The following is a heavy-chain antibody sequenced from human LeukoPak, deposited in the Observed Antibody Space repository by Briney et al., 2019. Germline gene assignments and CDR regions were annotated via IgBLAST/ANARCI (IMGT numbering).Heavy chain of an antibody. V-gene: IGHV3-23*01. CDR1: GFTFSSYA. J-gene: IGHJ4*02. D-gene: IGHD3-22*01. CDR3: AKSYDDRSGKLYFDY. Sequence: GGSLRLSCAASGFTFSSYAMSWVRQAPGKGLEWVSVISGSGGSTYYADSVKGRFTISRDNSKNTLYLQMNSLRAEDTAVYYCAKSYDDRSGKLYFDYWGQGTLVTVSS. CDR2: ISGSGGST.